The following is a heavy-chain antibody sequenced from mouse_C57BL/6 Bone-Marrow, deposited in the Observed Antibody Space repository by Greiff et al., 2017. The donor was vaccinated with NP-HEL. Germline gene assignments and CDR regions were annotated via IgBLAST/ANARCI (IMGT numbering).Heavy chain of an antibody. D-gene: IGHD1-1*01. CDR1: GYTFTSYW. J-gene: IGHJ3*01. V-gene: IGHV1-55*01. CDR3: LYYYGSSYGAWFAY. CDR2: IYPGSGST. Sequence: VQPQQPGAELVKPGASVKMSCKASGYTFTSYWITWVKQRPGQGLEWIGDIYPGSGSTNYNEKFKSKATLTVDTSSSTAYMQLSSLTSEDSAVYYCLYYYGSSYGAWFAYWGQGTLVTVSA.